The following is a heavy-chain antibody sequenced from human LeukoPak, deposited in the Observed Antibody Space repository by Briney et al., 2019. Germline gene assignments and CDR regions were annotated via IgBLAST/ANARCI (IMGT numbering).Heavy chain of an antibody. CDR2: INPSGGST. J-gene: IGHJ6*02. CDR1: GYTFTSYS. D-gene: IGHD3-3*01. V-gene: IGHV1-46*01. Sequence: GASVNVSCKASGYTFTSYSVHWVRQAPGQGLDWMGIINPSGGSTSYAQKFQGRVTMTRDTSTSTVYMQLSSLRSEDTAGYYCARAISPGAYYGMDVWGQGTTVTVSS. CDR3: ARAISPGAYYGMDV.